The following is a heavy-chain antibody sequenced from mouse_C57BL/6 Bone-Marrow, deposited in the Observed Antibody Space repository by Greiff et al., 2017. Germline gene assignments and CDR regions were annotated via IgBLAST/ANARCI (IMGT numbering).Heavy chain of an antibody. CDR1: GYTFTDYY. CDR2: INPYNGGT. D-gene: IGHD2-12*01. J-gene: IGHJ2*01. CDR3: ARFRDYSFFDY. Sequence: SGPVLVKPGASVKMSCKASGYTFTDYYMNWVKQSHGKSLEWIGVINPYNGGTSYNQKFKGKATLTVDKSSSTAYMELNSLTSEDSAVYYCARFRDYSFFDYWGQGTTLTVSS. V-gene: IGHV1-19*01.